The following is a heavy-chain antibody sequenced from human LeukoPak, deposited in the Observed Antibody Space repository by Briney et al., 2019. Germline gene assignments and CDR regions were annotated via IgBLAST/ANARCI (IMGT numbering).Heavy chain of an antibody. CDR1: GYTFTSYD. CDR2: MNPNSGNT. Sequence: ASVKVSCKASGYTFTSYDINWVRQATGQGLEWMGWMNPNSGNTGYAQKFQGRVTITADESTSTAYMELSSLRSEDTAVYYCARLPYCSSTSCQGDYYFDYWGQGTLVTVSS. V-gene: IGHV1-8*01. CDR3: ARLPYCSSTSCQGDYYFDY. D-gene: IGHD2-2*01. J-gene: IGHJ4*02.